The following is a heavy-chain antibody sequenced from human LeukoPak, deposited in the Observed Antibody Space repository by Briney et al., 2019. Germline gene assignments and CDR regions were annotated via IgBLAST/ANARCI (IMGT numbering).Heavy chain of an antibody. V-gene: IGHV3-53*01. D-gene: IGHD5-24*01. J-gene: IGHJ4*02. CDR2: IYSGGTT. Sequence: PGGSLRLSCVASGFSVGSNYMNWVRQPPGKGLEWVSLIYSGGTTYYADSVKGRLTVSRDNSKNTLYLQMNSLRAEDTAVYYCAKDSRDYNFRTGYYFDYWGQGTLVTVSS. CDR3: AKDSRDYNFRTGYYFDY. CDR1: GFSVGSNY.